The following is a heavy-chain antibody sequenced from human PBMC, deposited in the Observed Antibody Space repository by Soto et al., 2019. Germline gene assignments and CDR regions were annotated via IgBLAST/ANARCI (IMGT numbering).Heavy chain of an antibody. CDR2: INPSVGTT. D-gene: IGHD3-3*01. Sequence: QIQLVQSGAEVTKPGASVRVSCIASGFTLSDYYMHWVRQAPGQGLEWMGTINPSVGTTEYAQSFQGRVTLTRDKSTNTVYMELSSLRSDDTAVYYCVKSGWFGVVIGYFDYWGQGTLVTVSS. CDR1: GFTLSDYY. V-gene: IGHV1-46*03. CDR3: VKSGWFGVVIGYFDY. J-gene: IGHJ4*02.